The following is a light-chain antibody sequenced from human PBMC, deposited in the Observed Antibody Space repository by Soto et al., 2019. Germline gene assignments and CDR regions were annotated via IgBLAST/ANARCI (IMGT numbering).Light chain of an antibody. J-gene: IGKJ2*01. Sequence: EILMTQSPSTLSASVGDRVTITCRASQSIDTCLAWYQQKPGKAPKLLIHKATILQSGVPSRFSGSASGTAFSPPTSTLHPDVFAIFDGQRYNAYRYVFGKGTKL. CDR3: QRYNAYRYV. V-gene: IGKV1-5*03. CDR2: KAT. CDR1: QSIDTC.